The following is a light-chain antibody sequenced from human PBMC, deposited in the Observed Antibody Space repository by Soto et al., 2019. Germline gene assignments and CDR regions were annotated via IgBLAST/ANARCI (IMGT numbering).Light chain of an antibody. CDR3: QQYSNWPPGT. CDR1: QSVRSN. Sequence: EIVMTQSPATLSVSPGERATLSCRASQSVRSNLAWYQQKPGQAPRLLIYGASTRATGIPARFSGSGSGTEFTLTISSLQSEDFAVYYCQQYSNWPPGTCGQGTKVDIK. CDR2: GAS. V-gene: IGKV3-15*01. J-gene: IGKJ1*01.